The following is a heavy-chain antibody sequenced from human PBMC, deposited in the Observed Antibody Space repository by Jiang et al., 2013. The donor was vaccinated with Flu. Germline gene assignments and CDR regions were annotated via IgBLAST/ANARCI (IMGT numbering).Heavy chain of an antibody. CDR1: GGSFSGYY. CDR2: INHSGST. CDR3: ARVVGADGRVGIDY. J-gene: IGHJ4*02. V-gene: IGHV4-34*01. Sequence: LLKPSETLSLTCAVYGGSFSGYYWSWIRQPPGKGLEWIGEINHSGSTNYNPSLKSRVTISVDTSKNQFSLKLSSVTAADTAVYYCARVVGADGRVGIDYWGQGTLVTVSS. D-gene: IGHD3-10*01.